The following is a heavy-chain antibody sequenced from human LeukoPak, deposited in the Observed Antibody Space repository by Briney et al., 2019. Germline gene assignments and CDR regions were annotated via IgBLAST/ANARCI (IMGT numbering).Heavy chain of an antibody. V-gene: IGHV4-34*01. Sequence: SETLSLTCAVYGGSFSGYYWSWIRQPPGKGLEWIGEINHSGSTNYNPSLKSRVTISVDTSKNQFSLKLSSVTAADTAVYYCARERVDGTIAVAGFDYWGQGTLVTVSS. CDR2: INHSGST. D-gene: IGHD6-19*01. CDR1: GGSFSGYY. J-gene: IGHJ4*02. CDR3: ARERVDGTIAVAGFDY.